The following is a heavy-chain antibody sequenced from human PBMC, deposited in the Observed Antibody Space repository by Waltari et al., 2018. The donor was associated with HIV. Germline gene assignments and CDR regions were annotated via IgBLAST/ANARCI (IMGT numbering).Heavy chain of an antibody. J-gene: IGHJ6*02. CDR2: IRGYKANT. Sequence: QVHLVQSGAEVKMPGASVRVSCKTSGYIFTNYGVSWVRQAPGQGLEWLGWIRGYKANTNYAQRLQGRVTLTTDTSTSTAYMELRSLRSDDTAVYYCARGLGGSYYYGVDVWGQWTTVTVS. CDR1: GYIFTNYG. V-gene: IGHV1-18*01. CDR3: ARGLGGSYYYGVDV.